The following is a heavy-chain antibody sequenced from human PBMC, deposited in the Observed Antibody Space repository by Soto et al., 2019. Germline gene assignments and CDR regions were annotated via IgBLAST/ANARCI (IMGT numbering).Heavy chain of an antibody. CDR2: ISYDGSNK. CDR3: ARDPRDYCSGGSCYSGYYYYGMDV. D-gene: IGHD2-15*01. J-gene: IGHJ6*02. Sequence: GGSLRLSCAASGFTFSSYAMHWVRQAPGKGLEWVAVISYDGSNKYYADSVKGRFTISRDNSKNTLYLQMNSLRAEDTAVYYCARDPRDYCSGGSCYSGYYYYGMDVWGQGTTVTVSS. V-gene: IGHV3-30-3*01. CDR1: GFTFSSYA.